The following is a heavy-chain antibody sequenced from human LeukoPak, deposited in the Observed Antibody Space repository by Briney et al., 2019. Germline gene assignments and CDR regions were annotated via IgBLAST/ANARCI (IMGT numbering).Heavy chain of an antibody. CDR1: GYSISSGYY. V-gene: IGHV4-38-2*02. D-gene: IGHD3-10*01. CDR3: ARDVYGSGSYYSKVYYYYMDV. J-gene: IGHJ6*03. Sequence: PSETLSLTCTVSGYSISSGYYWGWIRQPPGKGLEWIGSIYHSGSTYYNPSLKSRVTISVDTSKNQFSLKLSSVTAADTAVYYCARDVYGSGSYYSKVYYYYMDVWGQGTLVTVSS. CDR2: IYHSGST.